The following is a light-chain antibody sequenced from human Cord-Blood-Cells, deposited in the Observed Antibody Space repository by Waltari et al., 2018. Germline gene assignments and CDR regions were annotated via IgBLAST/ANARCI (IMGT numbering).Light chain of an antibody. CDR2: AAS. V-gene: IGKV1-39*01. CDR1: QSISSY. J-gene: IGKJ4*01. CDR3: QQTYSTQLS. Sequence: DIQMTQSPSSLSASVVDRVTITCRTSQSISSYLNWYQQKPGKAPKLRIYAASSLQSGVPSRFSCSGSGTDFPLTISSLQSEDFATYYCQQTYSTQLSVGGGTMVDIK.